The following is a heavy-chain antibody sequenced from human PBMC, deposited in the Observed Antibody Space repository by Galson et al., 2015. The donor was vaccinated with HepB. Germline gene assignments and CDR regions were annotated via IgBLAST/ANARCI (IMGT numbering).Heavy chain of an antibody. J-gene: IGHJ4*02. CDR3: ARANRVLFLEWLSDY. Sequence: SVKVSCKASGGTFSSYAISWVRQAPGQGLEWMGGIIPIFGTANYAQKFQGRVTITADESTSTAYMELSSLRSEDTAVYYCARANRVLFLEWLSDYWGQGTLVTVSS. CDR2: IIPIFGTA. CDR1: GGTFSSYA. D-gene: IGHD3-3*01. V-gene: IGHV1-69*13.